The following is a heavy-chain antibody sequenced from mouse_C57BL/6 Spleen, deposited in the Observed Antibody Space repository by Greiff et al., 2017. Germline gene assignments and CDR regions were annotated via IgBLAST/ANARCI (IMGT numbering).Heavy chain of an antibody. D-gene: IGHD3-2*02. V-gene: IGHV3-6*01. CDR2: ISYDGSN. Sequence: DVQLQESGPGLVKPSQSLSLTCSVTGYSITSGYYWNWIRQFPGNKLEWMGYISYDGSNNYNPSPKNRSSSARDTSKYHFFLKLNSVTTEDTATYYCATLDSSGPYYYAMDYWGQGTSVTVSS. CDR3: ATLDSSGPYYYAMDY. J-gene: IGHJ4*01. CDR1: GYSITSGYY.